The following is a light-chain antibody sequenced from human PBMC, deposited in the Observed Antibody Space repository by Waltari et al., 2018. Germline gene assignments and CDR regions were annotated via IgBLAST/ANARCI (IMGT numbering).Light chain of an antibody. J-gene: IGKJ1*01. V-gene: IGKV3-20*01. CDR1: QSVSRF. CDR2: GAS. CDR3: QKYDRLPAT. Sequence: EIVLTQSPGTLSLSPGERGNLSCRASQSVSRFLAWYQQKPGQAPRLLIYGASTRATGIPDRFIGSGSGTDFSLTISRLEPEDFAVYYCQKYDRLPATFGQGTKVEIK.